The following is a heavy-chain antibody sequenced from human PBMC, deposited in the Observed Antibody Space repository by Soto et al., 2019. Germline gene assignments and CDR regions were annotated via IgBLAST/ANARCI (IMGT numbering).Heavy chain of an antibody. J-gene: IGHJ4*02. Sequence: QVHLVQSGAEVKKPGASVKVSCKASGYIFTRYALHWVCQAPGQRLEWMGWINPANGNTPYSERFQGRVTITRDTTASSSYMALTSLTSEDTAVYYCARHSGYSGSASFDHWGQGTLVAVSS. CDR1: GYIFTRYA. V-gene: IGHV1-3*01. D-gene: IGHD1-26*01. CDR2: INPANGNT. CDR3: ARHSGYSGSASFDH.